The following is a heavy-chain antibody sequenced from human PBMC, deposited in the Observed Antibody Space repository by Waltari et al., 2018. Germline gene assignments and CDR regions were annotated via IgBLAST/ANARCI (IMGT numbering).Heavy chain of an antibody. CDR2: IYYSGSS. CDR3: ARVLIRTSGLNFDS. J-gene: IGHJ4*02. Sequence: QQESGPSLVKPSETLSLTCTVSYWSISSRSYYWGWIRLAPGKGLEWIGHIYYSGSSYHNPSLKSRITMSVDSSKNQFSLTRSSVTAADTAVYYCARVLIRTSGLNFDSWGQGSLVTVSS. V-gene: IGHV4-39*07. D-gene: IGHD3-16*01. CDR1: YWSISSRSYY.